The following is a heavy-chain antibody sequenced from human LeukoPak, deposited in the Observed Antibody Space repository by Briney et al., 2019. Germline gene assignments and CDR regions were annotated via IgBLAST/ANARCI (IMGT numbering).Heavy chain of an antibody. V-gene: IGHV3-7*01. CDR2: IGSDGTET. CDR1: GLTFSRYW. CDR3: ARAGAVTFYGPYYYYMDV. D-gene: IGHD4-17*01. J-gene: IGHJ6*03. Sequence: GGSLRLSCAASGLTFSRYWMSWVRQAPGKGLEWLANIGSDGTETNYVDSVKGRFTISRDNAKNSLYLQMNSLRGEDTAVYYCARAGAVTFYGPYYYYMDVWGKGTTVTVSS.